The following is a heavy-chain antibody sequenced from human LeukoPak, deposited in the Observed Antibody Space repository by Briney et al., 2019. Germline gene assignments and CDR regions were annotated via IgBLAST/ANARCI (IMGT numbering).Heavy chain of an antibody. CDR1: GFTFSSYS. Sequence: GGSLRLPCAASGFTFSSYSMNWVRQAPGKGLEWVSSISSSSSYIYYADSVKGRFTISRDNAKNSLYLQMNSLRAEDTALYYCAKATAMGRAGDYWGQGTLVTVSS. D-gene: IGHD5-18*01. V-gene: IGHV3-21*04. CDR2: ISSSSSYI. CDR3: AKATAMGRAGDY. J-gene: IGHJ4*02.